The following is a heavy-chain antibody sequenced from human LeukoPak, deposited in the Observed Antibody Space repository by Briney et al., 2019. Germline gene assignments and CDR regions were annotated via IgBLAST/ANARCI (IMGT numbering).Heavy chain of an antibody. Sequence: ASVKVSCKASGYTFTGYYMHWVRQAPGQGLEWMGWINPNSGGTNYAQKFQGRVTMTRDTSVSTAYMELSRLRSDDTAVYYCARALSRHYYDSSGLDYWGQGTLVTVSS. D-gene: IGHD3-22*01. J-gene: IGHJ4*02. CDR2: INPNSGGT. CDR1: GYTFTGYY. V-gene: IGHV1-2*02. CDR3: ARALSRHYYDSSGLDY.